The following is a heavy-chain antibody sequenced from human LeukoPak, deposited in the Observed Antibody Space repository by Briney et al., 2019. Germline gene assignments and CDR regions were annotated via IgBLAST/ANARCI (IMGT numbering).Heavy chain of an antibody. V-gene: IGHV3-33*01. J-gene: IGHJ4*02. D-gene: IGHD3-10*01. CDR2: IWNDGNDK. CDR3: ARDNSGSYSFVDY. CDR1: GFTFSSYG. Sequence: PGGSLRLSCEAPGFTFSSYGMHWVRQAPGKGLERVAGIWNDGNDKYYADSVKGRFIISRDNSKNTLYLQMNSLRAEDTAVYYCARDNSGSYSFVDYWGQGTLVTVSS.